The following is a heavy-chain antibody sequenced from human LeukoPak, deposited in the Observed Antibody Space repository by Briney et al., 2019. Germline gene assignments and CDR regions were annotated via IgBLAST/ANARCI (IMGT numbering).Heavy chain of an antibody. CDR2: ISSSGSTI. V-gene: IGHV3-11*01. Sequence: GGSLRLSCTVSGFTVSSNSWSWIRQAPGKGLEWGSYISSSGSTIYYADSVTGRFTISRDNAKNSLYLQMNSLRPEDTAVYYCARDYIAAAAFYWGQGTLVTVSS. CDR1: GFTVSSNS. D-gene: IGHD6-13*01. CDR3: ARDYIAAAAFY. J-gene: IGHJ4*02.